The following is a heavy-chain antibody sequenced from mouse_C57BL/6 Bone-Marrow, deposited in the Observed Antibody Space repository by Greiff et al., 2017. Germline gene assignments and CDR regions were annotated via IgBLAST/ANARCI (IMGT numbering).Heavy chain of an antibody. CDR3: ARDPISPSY. D-gene: IGHD6-5*01. CDR1: GFTFSSYA. Sequence: EVKVEESGGGLVKPGGSLKLSCAASGFTFSSYAMSWVRQTPEKRLEWVATISDGGSYTYYPDNVKGRFTISRDNAKNNLYLQMSHLKSEDTAMYYCARDPISPSYWCQGTLVTVSA. CDR2: ISDGGSYT. J-gene: IGHJ3*01. V-gene: IGHV5-4*01.